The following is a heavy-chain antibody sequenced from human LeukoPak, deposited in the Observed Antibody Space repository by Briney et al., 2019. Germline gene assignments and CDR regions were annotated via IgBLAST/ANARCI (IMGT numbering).Heavy chain of an antibody. CDR1: GFTFSSYA. CDR3: AKVQRLDDWVFDY. D-gene: IGHD3-16*01. J-gene: IGHJ4*02. Sequence: GGSLRLSCAVSGFTFSSYAMTWVRQAPGKGLEWVSLISANDGSTHFAESVKGRFTISRDNSKHTLYLQMNRLRVEDTAVYYCAKVQRLDDWVFDYWGQGTLVTVSS. CDR2: ISANDGST. V-gene: IGHV3-23*01.